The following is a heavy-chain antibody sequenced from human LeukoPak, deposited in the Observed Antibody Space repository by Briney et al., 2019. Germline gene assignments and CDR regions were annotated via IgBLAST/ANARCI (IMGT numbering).Heavy chain of an antibody. CDR3: AKDGMFGVLRFLERPNY. D-gene: IGHD3-3*01. Sequence: GGSLRLSCAASGFSFSSYGMHWVRQAPGKGLEWVAFIRYDGSKKYYADSVKGRFTISRDNSKNTLYVEMNSLRAEDTAVYYCAKDGMFGVLRFLERPNYWGQGTLVTVSS. V-gene: IGHV3-30*02. CDR1: GFSFSSYG. CDR2: IRYDGSKK. J-gene: IGHJ4*02.